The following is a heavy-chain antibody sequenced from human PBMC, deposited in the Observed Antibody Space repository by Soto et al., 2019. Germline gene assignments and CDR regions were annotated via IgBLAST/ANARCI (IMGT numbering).Heavy chain of an antibody. D-gene: IGHD6-13*01. J-gene: IGHJ4*02. V-gene: IGHV3-21*01. CDR3: AARIAAAGRLLDY. CDR1: GFTFSSYS. Sequence: PGGSLRLSCAASGFTFSSYSMNWVRQALGKGLEWVSSISSSSSYIYYADSVKGRFTISRDNAKNSLYLQMNSLRAEDTAVYYCAARIAAAGRLLDYWGQGTLVTVSS. CDR2: ISSSSSYI.